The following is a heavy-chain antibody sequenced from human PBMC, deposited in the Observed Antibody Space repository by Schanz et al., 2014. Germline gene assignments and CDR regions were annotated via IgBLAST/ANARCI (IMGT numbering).Heavy chain of an antibody. J-gene: IGHJ4*02. Sequence: VQLVESGGGVVQPGRSLRLSCGASGFSFSTHWMAWVRQAPGKGLEWVSYISRSSSTIYYADSVRGRFTISRDNAKNSLYLQMNSLRAEDTAVYYCARDSGSHYLVDYWGQGTLVTVSS. CDR2: ISRSSSTI. V-gene: IGHV3-48*01. CDR3: ARDSGSHYLVDY. D-gene: IGHD1-26*01. CDR1: GFSFSTHW.